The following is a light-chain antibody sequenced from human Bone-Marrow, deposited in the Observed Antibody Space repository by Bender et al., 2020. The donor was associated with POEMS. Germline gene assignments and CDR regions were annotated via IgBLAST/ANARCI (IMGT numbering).Light chain of an antibody. J-gene: IGLJ2*01. CDR3: SSYTSSNTLV. CDR2: DDS. V-gene: IGLV3-21*03. Sequence: SYVLTQPPSVSVAPGKTATITCGGSNLGTKSVHWYQQKPRQAPVLVVYDDSDRPSGIPDRFSGSKSGYTASLIISGLQAEDEADYYCSSYTSSNTLVFGGGTRLTVL. CDR1: NLGTKS.